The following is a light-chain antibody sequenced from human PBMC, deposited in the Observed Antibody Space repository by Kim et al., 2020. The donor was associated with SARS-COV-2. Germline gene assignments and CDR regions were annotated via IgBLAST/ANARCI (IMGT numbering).Light chain of an antibody. J-gene: IGLJ2*01. CDR1: SPRSYY. CDR3: NSRDSNDNVV. CDR2: GKN. Sequence: VAWGQTARRTCQGDSPRSYYATWYQQKPGQAPILVIYGKNNRPSGIPDRFDGSSSGNTASLTITGTQAGDEADYYCNSRDSNDNVVFGGGTKLTVL. V-gene: IGLV3-19*01.